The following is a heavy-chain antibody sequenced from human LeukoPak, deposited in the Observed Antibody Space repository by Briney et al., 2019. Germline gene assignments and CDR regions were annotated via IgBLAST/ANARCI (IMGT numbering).Heavy chain of an antibody. CDR2: IYYIGST. Sequence: PSETLSLTCTVSGGSISSSSYYWGWIRQPPGKGLEWIGSIYYIGSTYYNPSLNIRVTIYGYTSKHQFPLKLSSVTAADTAVYYCARHEEGDAFDYWGQGTLVTVSS. V-gene: IGHV4-39*01. CDR1: GGSISSSSYY. D-gene: IGHD5-24*01. CDR3: ARHEEGDAFDY. J-gene: IGHJ4*02.